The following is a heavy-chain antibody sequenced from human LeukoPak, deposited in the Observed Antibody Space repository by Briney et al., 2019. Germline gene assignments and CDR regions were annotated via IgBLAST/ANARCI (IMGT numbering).Heavy chain of an antibody. Sequence: PSETLSLTCAVYGGSFSGYYWSWIRQPPGKGLEWIGEINHSGSTNYNPSLKSRVTISVDTSKNQFSLKLSSVTAADTAVYYCAAYYHDSSGYFDYWGQGTLVTVSP. CDR1: GGSFSGYY. J-gene: IGHJ4*02. CDR3: AAYYHDSSGYFDY. D-gene: IGHD3-22*01. CDR2: INHSGST. V-gene: IGHV4-34*01.